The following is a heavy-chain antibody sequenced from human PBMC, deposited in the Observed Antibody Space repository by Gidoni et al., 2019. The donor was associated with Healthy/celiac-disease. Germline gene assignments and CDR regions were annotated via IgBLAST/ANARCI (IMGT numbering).Heavy chain of an antibody. CDR1: GFTFSRYG. Sequence: QVQLVESGGGVVQPGRSLRLSCAASGFTFSRYGMHWVRQAPGKGLEWVAVIWYDGSNKYYADSVKGRFTISRDNSKNTLYLQMNSLRAEDTAVYYCAREMTRFPAGALDYWGQGTLVTVSS. CDR3: AREMTRFPAGALDY. CDR2: IWYDGSNK. J-gene: IGHJ4*02. V-gene: IGHV3-33*01. D-gene: IGHD6-13*01.